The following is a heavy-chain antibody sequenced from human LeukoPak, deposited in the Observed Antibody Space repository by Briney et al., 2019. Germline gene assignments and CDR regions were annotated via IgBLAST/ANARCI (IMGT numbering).Heavy chain of an antibody. CDR1: GGSFSGYY. CDR2: INHTGST. CDR3: ARRTPQPRPKLVVLVAGTRGNWFDP. Sequence: SETLSLTCAVYGGSFSGYYWSWIRQPPGKGLEWIGEINHTGSTNYNTSLKSRVTLSVDTSKNQFSLKLSSVTAADTAVYYCARRTPQPRPKLVVLVAGTRGNWFDPWGQGTLVTVSS. J-gene: IGHJ5*02. V-gene: IGHV4-34*01. D-gene: IGHD6-19*01.